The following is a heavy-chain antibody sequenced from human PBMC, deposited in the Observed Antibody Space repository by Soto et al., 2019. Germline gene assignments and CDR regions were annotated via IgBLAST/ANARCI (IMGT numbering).Heavy chain of an antibody. J-gene: IGHJ4*02. CDR3: AGERHSMVATEY. CDR2: IYSGGST. CDR1: GFTVSSNY. Sequence: EVQLVESEGGLVQPGGSLKLSCAASGFTVSSNYMSWVRQAPGKGLEWVSVIYSGGSTYYTDSVKGRFTISRDNSKNTLYLQMNSLRAEDTAVYYCAGERHSMVATEYWGQGTLVTVSS. D-gene: IGHD5-12*01. V-gene: IGHV3-66*01.